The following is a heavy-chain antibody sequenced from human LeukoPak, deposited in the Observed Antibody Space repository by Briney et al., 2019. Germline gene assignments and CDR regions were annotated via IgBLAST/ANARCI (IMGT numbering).Heavy chain of an antibody. CDR1: GFTFDDYA. D-gene: IGHD3-10*01. Sequence: GRSLRLSCAASGFTFDDYAMHWVRQAPGKGLEWVSGISWNSGSIGYADSVKGRFTISRDSAKNSLYLQMNSLRAEDTALYYCAKDDSMVRGVIIRWGQGTPVTVSS. CDR3: AKDDSMVRGVIIR. V-gene: IGHV3-9*01. CDR2: ISWNSGSI. J-gene: IGHJ4*02.